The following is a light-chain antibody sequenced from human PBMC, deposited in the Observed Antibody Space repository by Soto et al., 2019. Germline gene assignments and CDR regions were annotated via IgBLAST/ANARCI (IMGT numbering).Light chain of an antibody. Sequence: QSALTQPPSASGSPGQSVTISCTGTSGDVGGYNYVSWYQQHPGKAPKLMIYEVTKRPSGVPGRFSGSKSGNTASLTVSGLQAEDEADYYCSSYAGSNNVVFGGGTKVTVL. V-gene: IGLV2-8*01. CDR1: SGDVGGYNY. CDR3: SSYAGSNNVV. CDR2: EVT. J-gene: IGLJ2*01.